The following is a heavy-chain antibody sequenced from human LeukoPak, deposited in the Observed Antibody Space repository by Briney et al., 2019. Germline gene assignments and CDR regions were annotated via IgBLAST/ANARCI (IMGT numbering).Heavy chain of an antibody. CDR3: ARSSRDFWSGYYSP. V-gene: IGHV3-66*02. CDR1: GFTVSSNY. Sequence: PGGSLRLSCAASGFTVSSNYMSWVRQAPGKGLEWVSVIYSGGSTYYADSVKGRFTISRDNSKNTLYLQMNSLRAEDTAVYYCARSSRDFWSGYYSPWGQGTLVTVSS. CDR2: IYSGGST. J-gene: IGHJ4*02. D-gene: IGHD3-3*01.